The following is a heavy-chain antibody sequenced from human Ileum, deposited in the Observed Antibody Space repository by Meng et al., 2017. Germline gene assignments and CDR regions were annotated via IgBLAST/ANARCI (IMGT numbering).Heavy chain of an antibody. J-gene: IGHJ4*02. V-gene: IGHV4-4*02. CDR3: ARVSYNKGSPKFDS. CDR1: GDSIRNGNW. Sequence: QVQLTESGPGLVKPSGTLSLSCAVSGDSIRNGNWWSWVRQPPGKGLEWIGEIYESGTTNYNPSLKSRVTISVDKSKNEFSLKLSSVTAADTALYYCARVSYNKGSPKFDSWGQGTLVTVSS. D-gene: IGHD1-14*01. CDR2: IYESGTT.